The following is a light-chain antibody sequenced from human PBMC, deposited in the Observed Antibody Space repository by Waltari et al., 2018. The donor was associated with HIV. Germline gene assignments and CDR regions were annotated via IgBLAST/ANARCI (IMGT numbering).Light chain of an antibody. CDR1: SNDVVGYDF. J-gene: IGLJ2*01. CDR2: EVS. CDR3: SSYTGSSTYVV. V-gene: IGLV2-14*01. Sequence: QSALPQPASVSGSPGQPITLSCAGTSNDVVGYDFVSWYQQHPGKAPKLMIYEVSNRPSGVSNRFSGSKSGNTASLTVSGLQAEDEADYYCSSYTGSSTYVVFGGGTKLTVL.